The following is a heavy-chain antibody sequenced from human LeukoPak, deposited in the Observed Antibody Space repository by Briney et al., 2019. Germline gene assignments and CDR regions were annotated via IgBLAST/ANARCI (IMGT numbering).Heavy chain of an antibody. V-gene: IGHV3-53*01. D-gene: IGHD6-6*01. CDR1: GFTVSSNY. J-gene: IGHJ4*02. CDR2: IYSDGRT. CDR3: ARVLGQLPPH. Sequence: GGSLRLSCAASGFTVSSNYMSWVRQAPGKGLEWVSVIYSDGRTYYADSVKGRFTISRDNSKNTLYLQMNSLRAEDTAVYYCARVLGQLPPHWGQGKLVTVSS.